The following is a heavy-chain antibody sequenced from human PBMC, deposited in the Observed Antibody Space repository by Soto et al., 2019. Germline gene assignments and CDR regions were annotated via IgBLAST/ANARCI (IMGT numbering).Heavy chain of an antibody. V-gene: IGHV3-30*18. CDR3: AKDVYYDILTGYFDY. Sequence: PGGSLRLSCAASGFTFSSYGMHWVRQAPGKGLEWVAVISYDGSNKYYADSVKGRFTISRDNSKNTLYLQMNSLRAEDTAVYYCAKDVYYDILTGYFDYWGQGTLVTVSS. J-gene: IGHJ4*02. D-gene: IGHD3-9*01. CDR2: ISYDGSNK. CDR1: GFTFSSYG.